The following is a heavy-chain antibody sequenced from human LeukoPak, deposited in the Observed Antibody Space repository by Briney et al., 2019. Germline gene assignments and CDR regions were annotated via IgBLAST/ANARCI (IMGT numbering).Heavy chain of an antibody. V-gene: IGHV3-66*01. D-gene: IGHD5-12*01. Sequence: GGSLRLSCAASGFTVSSNYMSWVRQAPGKGLEWVSIIYSGGSTYYADSVKDRFTISRDNSKNTLYLQMNSLRAEDTAVYYCAKDHDIVATIDYYYMDVWGKGTTVTVSS. J-gene: IGHJ6*03. CDR3: AKDHDIVATIDYYYMDV. CDR1: GFTVSSNY. CDR2: IYSGGST.